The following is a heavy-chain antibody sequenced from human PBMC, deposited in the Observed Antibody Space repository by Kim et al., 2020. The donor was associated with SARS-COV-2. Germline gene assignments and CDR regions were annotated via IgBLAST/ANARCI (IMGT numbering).Heavy chain of an antibody. V-gene: IGHV1-18*01. CDR1: GFTFGNYA. CDR3: ARYDYGDYEPDY. CDR2: ISAYTGNT. J-gene: IGHJ4*02. D-gene: IGHD4-17*01. Sequence: ASVKVSCKTSGFTFGNYAFNWVRQAPGQGLEWMGWISAYTGNTNYAQKFQDRVTFITDTSTSTVYMEMRTLRSDDTAVYYCARYDYGDYEPDYLGQGTLITVS.